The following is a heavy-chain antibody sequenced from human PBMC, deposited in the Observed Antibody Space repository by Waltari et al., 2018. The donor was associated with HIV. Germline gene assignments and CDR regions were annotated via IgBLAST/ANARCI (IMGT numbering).Heavy chain of an antibody. V-gene: IGHV1-8*01. D-gene: IGHD6-6*01. Sequence: QVHLVQSGPEVKKPGATVKVSCKTSGYSFIENDINWLRQTAGQGLEWLGWVNPRSGNTGYSETFRARITLTRDTSINTTYMGLRSLNFDDTAIYYCARGILAEYGHTWFDPWGQGTQVTVSS. CDR3: ARGILAEYGHTWFDP. J-gene: IGHJ5*02. CDR2: VNPRSGNT. CDR1: GYSFIEND.